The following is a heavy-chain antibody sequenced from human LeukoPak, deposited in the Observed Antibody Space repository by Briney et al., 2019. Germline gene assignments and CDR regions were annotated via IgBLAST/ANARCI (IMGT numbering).Heavy chain of an antibody. V-gene: IGHV3-48*01. Sequence: PGGSLRLSCAASGFSFSSYSMNWVRQAPGKGLEWVSYISSSSTIYYSDSVKGRFTISRDNAKNSLYLQMNSLRAEATAVYYCARVVSPSHQGYWGQGTLVTVSS. D-gene: IGHD2-2*01. CDR1: GFSFSSYS. CDR3: ARVVSPSHQGY. J-gene: IGHJ4*02. CDR2: ISSSSTI.